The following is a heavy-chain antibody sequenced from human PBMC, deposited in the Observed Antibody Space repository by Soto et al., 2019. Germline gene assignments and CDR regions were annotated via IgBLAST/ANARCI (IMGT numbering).Heavy chain of an antibody. Sequence: QVQLVESGGGVVQPGRSLRLSCAASGFTFSSYGMHWVRQAPGKGLEWVAVISYDGSNKYYADSVKGRFTISRDNSKNTLYLQMNSLRAEDTAVYYCAKWDAIGFQHWGQGTLVTVSS. CDR2: ISYDGSNK. J-gene: IGHJ1*01. D-gene: IGHD2-21*01. CDR1: GFTFSSYG. CDR3: AKWDAIGFQH. V-gene: IGHV3-30*18.